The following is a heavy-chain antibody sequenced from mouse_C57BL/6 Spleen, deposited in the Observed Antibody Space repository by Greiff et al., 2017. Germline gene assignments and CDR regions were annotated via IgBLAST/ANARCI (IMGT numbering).Heavy chain of an antibody. CDR2: IYYSGTI. D-gene: IGHD4-1*01. CDR3: ARNWEEGMDY. Sequence: EVMLVESGPGLVKPSQSVFITCTVTGISITTGYYRWSWLRQFPGNKLEWIGYIYYSGTITYKTSLTSRTTIARDTPKNQFFLQMNSLTAEDTATYYCARNWEEGMDYWGQGTSVTVSS. V-gene: IGHV3-5*01. J-gene: IGHJ4*01. CDR1: GISITTGYYR.